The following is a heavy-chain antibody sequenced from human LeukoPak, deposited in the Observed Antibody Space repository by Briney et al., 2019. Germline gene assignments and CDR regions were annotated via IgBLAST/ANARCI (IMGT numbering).Heavy chain of an antibody. CDR3: ARGPLVSRPQGAFDI. V-gene: IGHV5-51*01. CDR2: IYPGDSDT. J-gene: IGHJ3*02. Sequence: AASLKISCKGSGSSFTSYWIGWVRQMPGKGLEWMGIIYPGDSDTRYSPSFQGQVTISADKSISTAYLQWSSLKASDTAMYYCARGPLVSRPQGAFDIWGQGTMVTVSS. D-gene: IGHD6-6*01. CDR1: GSSFTSYW.